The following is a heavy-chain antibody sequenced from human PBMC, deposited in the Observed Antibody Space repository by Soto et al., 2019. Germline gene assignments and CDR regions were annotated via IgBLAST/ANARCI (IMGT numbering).Heavy chain of an antibody. J-gene: IGHJ4*02. CDR1: GGSVSSGCYY. V-gene: IGHV4-61*01. D-gene: IGHD3-10*01. Sequence: SETLSLTCTVSGGSVSSGCYYWSWIRQPPGKGLEWIGYIYYSGSTNYNPSLKSQVNIAVDTSKNQLSLKLSSVTAADTGVYYCASSGVRGGYYLDYWGQGTRVTVSS. CDR3: ASSGVRGGYYLDY. CDR2: IYYSGST.